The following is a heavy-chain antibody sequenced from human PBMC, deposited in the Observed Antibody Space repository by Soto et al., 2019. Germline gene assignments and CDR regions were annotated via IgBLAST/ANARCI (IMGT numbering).Heavy chain of an antibody. V-gene: IGHV5-51*01. D-gene: IGHD6-6*01. J-gene: IGHJ6*02. CDR3: ARVLCSSYYSYGLDV. Sequence: GASLKISCKGSGYSFTTYWIGWVRQMPGKGLEWMCIIYPGDSDTRYSPSFQGQVTISADKSISTAYLQWSSLKASDTARYYCARVLCSSYYSYGLDVCGQGTTVSGCS. CDR1: GYSFTTYW. CDR2: IYPGDSDT.